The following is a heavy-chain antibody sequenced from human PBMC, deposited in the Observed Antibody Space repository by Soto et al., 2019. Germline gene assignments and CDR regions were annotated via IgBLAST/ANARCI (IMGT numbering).Heavy chain of an antibody. CDR2: ISSSGSRT. CDR3: AKTFPKSGSAPYYYTLDV. CDR1: GYTFSDYY. V-gene: IGHV3-11*01. D-gene: IGHD2-21*01. Sequence: QEKLVESGGGLVKPGGSLRLSCAASGYTFSDYYMSWIRQAPGKGLEWVSDISSSGSRTYYADSVKGRFTISRDDSENTVFLHMNSLRAEDTAIYYCAKTFPKSGSAPYYYTLDVWGQGTTVTVSS. J-gene: IGHJ6*02.